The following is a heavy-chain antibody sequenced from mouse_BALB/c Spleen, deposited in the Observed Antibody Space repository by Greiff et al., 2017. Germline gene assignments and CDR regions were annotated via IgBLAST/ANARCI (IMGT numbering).Heavy chain of an antibody. CDR3: ARSRQLGLPSYAMDY. CDR1: GDSITSGY. Sequence: EVKLQESGPSLVKPSQTLSLTCSVTGDSITSGYWNWIRKFPGNKLEYMGYISYSGSTYYNPSLKSRISITRDTSKNQYYLQLNSVTTEDTATYYCARSRQLGLPSYAMDYWGQGTSVTVSS. J-gene: IGHJ4*01. D-gene: IGHD3-2*01. V-gene: IGHV3-8*02. CDR2: ISYSGST.